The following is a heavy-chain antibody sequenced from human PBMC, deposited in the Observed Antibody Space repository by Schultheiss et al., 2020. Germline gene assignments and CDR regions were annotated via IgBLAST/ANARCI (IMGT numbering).Heavy chain of an antibody. Sequence: WGSLRLSCAASGFTFSSYWMSWVRQAPGKGLEWVANIKQDGSEKYYVDSVKGRFTISRDNAKNSLYLQMNSLRAEDTAVYYCARSLQLRGSYWVYWGQGTLVTVSS. V-gene: IGHV3-7*01. CDR3: ARSLQLRGSYWVY. J-gene: IGHJ4*02. D-gene: IGHD1-26*01. CDR1: GFTFSSYW. CDR2: IKQDGSEK.